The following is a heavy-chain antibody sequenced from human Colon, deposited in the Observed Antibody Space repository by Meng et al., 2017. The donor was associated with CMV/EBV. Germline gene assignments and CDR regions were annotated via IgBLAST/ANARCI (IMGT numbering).Heavy chain of an antibody. D-gene: IGHD1-26*01. J-gene: IGHJ4*02. Sequence: EVQLLESGGGLVQPGGSLRLSCSASGFTFSNYAMGWVRQAPGRGLEWVSTISSDGYTTYNADSVWGRFTISRDNSENTLYLQMNSLTPEDTVVYYCVAEVGVRVFNNWGQGTLVTVSS. CDR2: ISSDGYTT. V-gene: IGHV3-23*01. CDR3: VAEVGVRVFNN. CDR1: GFTFSNYA.